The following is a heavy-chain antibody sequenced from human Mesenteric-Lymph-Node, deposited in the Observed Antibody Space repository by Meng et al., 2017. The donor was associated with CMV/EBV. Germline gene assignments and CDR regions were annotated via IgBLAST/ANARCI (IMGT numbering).Heavy chain of an antibody. CDR2: INQDGSER. Sequence: GESLKISCAASGFTFSNYWMSWVRQAPGKGLEWVANINQDGSERYYVDSVKGRFTISRDNAKNSLYLQMNSLRAEDTAVYYCASEQQLDYWGQGTLVTVSS. V-gene: IGHV3-7*01. CDR1: GFTFSNYW. CDR3: ASEQQLDY. J-gene: IGHJ4*02. D-gene: IGHD6-13*01.